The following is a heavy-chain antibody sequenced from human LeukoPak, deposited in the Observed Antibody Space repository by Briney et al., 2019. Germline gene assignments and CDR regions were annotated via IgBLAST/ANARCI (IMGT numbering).Heavy chain of an antibody. CDR1: GFTFSSYA. Sequence: GGSLRLSCAASGFTFSSYAMSWVRQAPGKGLEWFLAISGSGSSTYYADSVKGRFTISRDNSKNTLYLQMNSLRAEDTAVYYCAKDGFSGSYYIPEYFDYWGQGTLVTVSS. CDR2: ISGSGSST. D-gene: IGHD1-26*01. CDR3: AKDGFSGSYYIPEYFDY. J-gene: IGHJ4*02. V-gene: IGHV3-23*01.